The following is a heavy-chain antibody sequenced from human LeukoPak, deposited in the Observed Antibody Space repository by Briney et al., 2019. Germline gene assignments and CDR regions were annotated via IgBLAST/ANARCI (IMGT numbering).Heavy chain of an antibody. CDR2: IYHSGST. CDR1: GYSISSGYY. Sequence: PSETLSLTCTVSGYSISSGYYWGWIRQPPGKGLEWIGSIYHSGSTYYNPSLKSRVTISVDTSKNQFSLELSSVTAADTALYFCARQLYVSGSYYAPMDVWGKGTTVTISS. D-gene: IGHD3-10*01. V-gene: IGHV4-38-2*02. CDR3: ARQLYVSGSYYAPMDV. J-gene: IGHJ6*03.